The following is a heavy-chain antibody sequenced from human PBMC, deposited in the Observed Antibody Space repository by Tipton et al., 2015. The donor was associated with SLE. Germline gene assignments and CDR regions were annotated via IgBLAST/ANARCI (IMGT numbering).Heavy chain of an antibody. J-gene: IGHJ4*02. Sequence: TLSLTCTVSGGSISSYYWSWIRQPPGKGLEWIGYIYYSGSTNYNPSLKSRVTISVDTSKNQFSLKLSSVTAADTAVHYCARGAPNWGRYFDYWGQGTLVTVSS. D-gene: IGHD7-27*01. CDR3: ARGAPNWGRYFDY. CDR2: IYYSGST. CDR1: GGSISSYY. V-gene: IGHV4-59*01.